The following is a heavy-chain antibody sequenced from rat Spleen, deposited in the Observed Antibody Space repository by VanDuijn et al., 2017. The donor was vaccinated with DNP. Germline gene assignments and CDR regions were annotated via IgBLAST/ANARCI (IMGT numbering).Heavy chain of an antibody. CDR2: IIYDGSRT. V-gene: IGHV5S10*01. CDR1: GFTFSDYN. CDR3: ATQNGLLGNWFAY. D-gene: IGHD1-1*01. Sequence: EVQLVESGGGLVQPGRSLKLSCAASGFTFSDYNMAWVRQAPKKGLEWVATIIYDGSRTYYRDSVKVRFTISRDNAKSTLYLQMDSLRSEDTATYYCATQNGLLGNWFAYWGQGTLVTVSS. J-gene: IGHJ3*01.